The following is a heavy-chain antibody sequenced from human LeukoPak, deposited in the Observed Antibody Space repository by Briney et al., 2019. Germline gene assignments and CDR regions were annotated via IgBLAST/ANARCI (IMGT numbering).Heavy chain of an antibody. J-gene: IGHJ6*02. CDR2: INSDGSST. Sequence: GGSLRLSCAASGFTFSSYWMHWVRQAPGKGLVWVSRINSDGSSTSYADSVKGRFTISRDNAKNTLYLQMNSLRAEDTAVYYCARAGVGATMDYYYYGMDVWGQGTTVTVSS. CDR3: ARAGVGATMDYYYYGMDV. V-gene: IGHV3-74*01. D-gene: IGHD1-26*01. CDR1: GFTFSSYW.